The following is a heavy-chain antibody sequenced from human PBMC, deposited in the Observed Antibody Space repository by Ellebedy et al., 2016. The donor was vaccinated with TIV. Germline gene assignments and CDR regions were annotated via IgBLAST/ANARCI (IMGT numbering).Heavy chain of an antibody. CDR1: GFTFSHYD. V-gene: IGHV3-33*01. J-gene: IGHJ4*02. CDR3: AIGLRAATGVTMGGFDY. CDR2: IWYDGSDK. Sequence: PGGSLRLSCATSGFTFSHYDMHWVRQAPGKGLEWVSVIWYDGSDKYYAFSVKGRFAISRDNSNNTLYLQMNSRRVEDTAVYYCAIGLRAATGVTMGGFDYWGQGTLVTVSS. D-gene: IGHD4/OR15-4a*01.